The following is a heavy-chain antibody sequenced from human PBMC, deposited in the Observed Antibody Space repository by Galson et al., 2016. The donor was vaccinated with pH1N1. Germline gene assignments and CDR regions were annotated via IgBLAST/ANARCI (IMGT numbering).Heavy chain of an antibody. CDR1: GFSFSSYT. CDR3: TRCANGPLDFWVFDL. V-gene: IGHV3-48*01. J-gene: IGHJ2*01. CDR2: ITSGSGGI. D-gene: IGHD3-3*01. Sequence: SLRLSCAASGFSFSSYTMNWVRQAPGKALEWLSHITSGSGGINYADSVKGRFTISRDNAKNSLFLVIDSLRAEDTAVYYCTRCANGPLDFWVFDLWGRGTLVSVSP.